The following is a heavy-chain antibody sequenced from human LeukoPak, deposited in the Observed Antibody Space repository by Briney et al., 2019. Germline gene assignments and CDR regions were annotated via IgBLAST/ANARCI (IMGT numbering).Heavy chain of an antibody. V-gene: IGHV3-53*01. CDR3: ARGLGTNYGGYCTGGSCPVY. CDR1: AFSVGPSF. Sequence: GGSLGLSCVDSAFSVGPSFMSWVRQAPGKGLEWVSVIYTGGSTYSADSVKGRFTISRDYSENTVYLQMNSLRVEDTAVYYCARGLGTNYGGYCTGGSCPVYWGQGTLVTVSS. J-gene: IGHJ4*02. D-gene: IGHD2-15*01. CDR2: IYTGGST.